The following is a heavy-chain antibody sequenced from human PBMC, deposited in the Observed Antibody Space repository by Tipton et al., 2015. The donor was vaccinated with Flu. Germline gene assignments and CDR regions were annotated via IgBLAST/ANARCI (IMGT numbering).Heavy chain of an antibody. CDR2: IYYSGST. D-gene: IGHD3-10*01. CDR3: ARVRRGYGADP. J-gene: IGHJ5*02. Sequence: LRLSCTVSGGSISSSSYYWGWIRQPPGKGLEWIGSIYYSGSTYYNPSLKSRVTISVDTSKNQFSLKLSSVTAADTAVYYCARVRRGYGADPWGQGTLVTVSS. V-gene: IGHV4-39*07. CDR1: GGSISSSSYY.